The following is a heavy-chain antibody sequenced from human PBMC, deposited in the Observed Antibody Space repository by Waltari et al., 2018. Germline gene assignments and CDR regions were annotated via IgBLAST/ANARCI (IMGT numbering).Heavy chain of an antibody. Sequence: QVQLVQSGGEVKKPGASVKVSCKASGYTFTNYGFIWVRQAPGQGLEWMGWISAYKGNTDNAQKLQGRVTMTTDTSTSTAYMELRSLRSDDTAVYYCAREVEGWLDYWGQGTLVTVSS. CDR2: ISAYKGNT. CDR1: GYTFTNYG. V-gene: IGHV1-18*01. D-gene: IGHD2-15*01. CDR3: AREVEGWLDY. J-gene: IGHJ4*02.